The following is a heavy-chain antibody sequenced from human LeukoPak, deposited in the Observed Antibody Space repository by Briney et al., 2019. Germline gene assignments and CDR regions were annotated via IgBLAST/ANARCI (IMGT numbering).Heavy chain of an antibody. D-gene: IGHD3-10*01. V-gene: IGHV4-38-2*02. J-gene: IGHJ4*02. CDR1: DYSINSGYY. CDR3: ARMVGGSFYFDY. Sequence: PSETLSLTCTVSDYSINSGYYWGWIRQPPGKGLEWIGSIYHSGSTYYNPSLKSRVTISVDTSKNQFSLKLGSVTAADTAVYYCARMVGGSFYFDYWGQGTLVTVSS. CDR2: IYHSGST.